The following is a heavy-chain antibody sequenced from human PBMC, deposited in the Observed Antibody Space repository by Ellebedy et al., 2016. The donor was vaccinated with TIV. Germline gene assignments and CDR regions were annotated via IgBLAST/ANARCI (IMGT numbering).Heavy chain of an antibody. D-gene: IGHD6-13*01. CDR1: GGSISPYY. V-gene: IGHV4-59*01. Sequence: MPSETLSLTCTVSGGSISPYYWSWIRQPPGKGLEWIGYISYSGSTNYNPSLQSRITISVDTSKNHFSLKLSSVTAADTAVYYCARVVWQQPVSYAFYIWGQGTMVTVSS. J-gene: IGHJ3*02. CDR2: ISYSGST. CDR3: ARVVWQQPVSYAFYI.